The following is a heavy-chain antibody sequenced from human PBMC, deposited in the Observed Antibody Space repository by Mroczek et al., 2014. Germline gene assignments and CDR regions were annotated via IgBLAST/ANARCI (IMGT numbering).Heavy chain of an antibody. CDR1: GFTFSSYG. D-gene: IGHD6-6*01. J-gene: IGHJ4*02. CDR2: ISYDGSNK. V-gene: IGHV3-30*18. Sequence: QVQLVQSGGGVVQPGRSLRLSCAASGFTFSSYGMHWVRQAPGKGLEWVAVISYDGSNKYYADSVKGRFTISRDNSKNTLYLQMNSLRAEDTAVYYCAKISEVYSSSSFYFDYWGQGTLVTVSS. CDR3: AKISEVYSSSSFYFDY.